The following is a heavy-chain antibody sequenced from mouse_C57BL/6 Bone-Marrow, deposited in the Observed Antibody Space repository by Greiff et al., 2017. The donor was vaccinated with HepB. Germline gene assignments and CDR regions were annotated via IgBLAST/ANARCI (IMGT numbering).Heavy chain of an antibody. J-gene: IGHJ1*03. D-gene: IGHD1-1*01. Sequence: EVQRVESGGGLVQPGGSLKLSCAASGFTFSDYYMYWVRQTPEKRLEWVAYISNGGGSTYYPDTVKGRFTISRDNAKNTLYLQMSRLKSEDTAMYYCARAFYYYGSSPWYFDVWGTGTTVTVSS. CDR3: ARAFYYYGSSPWYFDV. V-gene: IGHV5-12*01. CDR2: ISNGGGST. CDR1: GFTFSDYY.